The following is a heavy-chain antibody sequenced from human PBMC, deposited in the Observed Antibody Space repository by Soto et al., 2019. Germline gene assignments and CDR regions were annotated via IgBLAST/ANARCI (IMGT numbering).Heavy chain of an antibody. CDR3: AKDLRCSGGRCYGGWNGMDV. D-gene: IGHD2-15*01. CDR1: GFTFSSYG. V-gene: IGHV3-30*18. J-gene: IGHJ6*02. CDR2: ISYDGSKK. Sequence: QVQLVESGGGVVQPGRSLRLSCAASGFTFSSYGIHWVRQAPGKGLEWVAVISYDGSKKYYADSVKGRFTISRDDSKNMLYLQMNSLRAEDTAVYYCAKDLRCSGGRCYGGWNGMDVWGQGTTVTVSS.